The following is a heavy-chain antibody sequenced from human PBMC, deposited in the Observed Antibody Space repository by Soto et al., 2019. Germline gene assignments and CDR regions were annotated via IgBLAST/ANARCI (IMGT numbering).Heavy chain of an antibody. D-gene: IGHD6-25*01. CDR3: ARGSGIPAGVWY. V-gene: IGHV4-34*01. J-gene: IGHJ4*02. Sequence: QVQLQQWGAGLLKPSETLSLTCAVYGGSFSGYYWSWIRQPPGKGLEWIGEINHSGSTNYNPSLKGRVPIPVDRSKSQFALKLSSLSAAVTAVYYCARGSGIPAGVWYWGQGTLVTVSS. CDR2: INHSGST. CDR1: GGSFSGYY.